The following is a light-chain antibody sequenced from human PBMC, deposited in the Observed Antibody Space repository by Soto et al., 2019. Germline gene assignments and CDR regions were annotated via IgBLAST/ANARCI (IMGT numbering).Light chain of an antibody. J-gene: IGLJ1*01. CDR3: SSYTRNSTYV. V-gene: IGLV2-14*01. Sequence: QSALTQPAAVSGSPGQSITISCTGTTSDIGHYNYVSWYQQYPGKAPKLFIYEVSNRPSGVSNRFSGSKSGNTASLTISGLQPEDEADYYCSSYTRNSTYVFGTGTKVTVL. CDR2: EVS. CDR1: TSDIGHYNY.